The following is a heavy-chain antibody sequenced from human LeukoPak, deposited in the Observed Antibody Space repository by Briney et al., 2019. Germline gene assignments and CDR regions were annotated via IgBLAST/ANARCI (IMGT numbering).Heavy chain of an antibody. V-gene: IGHV1-2*02. D-gene: IGHD3-10*01. CDR2: INPNSGGT. CDR1: GYTFTGYY. J-gene: IGHJ4*02. CDR3: ARVLVTWNGSGSYYGY. Sequence: VASVKVSCKASGYTFTGYYMHWVRQAPGQGLEWMGWINPNSGGTNYAQKFQGRVTMTRDTSISTAYMELSRLRSDDTAVYYCARVLVTWNGSGSYYGYWGQETLVTVSS.